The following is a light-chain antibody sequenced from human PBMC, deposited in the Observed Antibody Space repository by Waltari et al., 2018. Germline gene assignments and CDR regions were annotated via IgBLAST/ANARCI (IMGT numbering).Light chain of an antibody. CDR1: RSDIGGHND. Sequence: QSALTQPRSVSGSPGQSVTISCTGTRSDIGGHNDVSWYQQHPGKAPKVMIYDVSKRPSGFPDRFSGSKSDSTASLTISGLQADDEADYYCCAYAGSYILLFGGGTKLTVL. V-gene: IGLV2-11*01. CDR2: DVS. J-gene: IGLJ3*02. CDR3: CAYAGSYILL.